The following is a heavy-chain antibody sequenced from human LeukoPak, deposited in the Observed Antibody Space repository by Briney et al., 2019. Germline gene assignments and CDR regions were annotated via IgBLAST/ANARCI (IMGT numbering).Heavy chain of an antibody. V-gene: IGHV3-23*01. CDR2: ISGSGGST. J-gene: IGHJ4*02. CDR1: GFTFSSYA. CDR3: AKDRVGYSSSSFDY. D-gene: IGHD6-6*01. Sequence: GGSLRLSXAASGFTFSSYAMSWLRQAPGRGLEWVSTISGSGGSTYFADSVKGRFTISRDTSKNTVFLQMNSLRAEDTAVYYCAKDRVGYSSSSFDYWGQGTLVTVSS.